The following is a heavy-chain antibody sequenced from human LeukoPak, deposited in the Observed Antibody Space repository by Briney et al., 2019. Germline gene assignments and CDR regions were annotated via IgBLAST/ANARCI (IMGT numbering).Heavy chain of an antibody. D-gene: IGHD5-12*01. CDR3: AKDLLAATIDYYFDY. Sequence: GGSLRLSCAASGFTFSSYAMSWVRQAPGKGLEWVSVISGSGGRTYYADSVKGRFTISRDNSKNTLYVQMNSLRAEDTAVYYCAKDLLAATIDYYFDYWGQGTLVTVSS. CDR1: GFTFSSYA. V-gene: IGHV3-23*01. J-gene: IGHJ4*02. CDR2: ISGSGGRT.